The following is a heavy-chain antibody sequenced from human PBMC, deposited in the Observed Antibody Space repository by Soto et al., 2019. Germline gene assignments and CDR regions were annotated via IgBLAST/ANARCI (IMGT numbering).Heavy chain of an antibody. CDR3: AHKAEGIYGMDV. CDR2: IYWNDDE. J-gene: IGHJ6*02. Sequence: QITLKESGPTLVKPTQTLTLTCTFSGFSLSTSGVGVGWIRQPPGKALEWLALIYWNDDERNIPSLKSRLTITKDTSKNQVVLTMTNMDPEDTATYYCAHKAEGIYGMDVWGQGTTVTVSS. CDR1: GFSLSTSGVG. V-gene: IGHV2-5*01.